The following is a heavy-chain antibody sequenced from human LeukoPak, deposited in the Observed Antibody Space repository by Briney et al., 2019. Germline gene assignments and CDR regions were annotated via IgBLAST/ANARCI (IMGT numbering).Heavy chain of an antibody. CDR2: ISGSGGST. V-gene: IGHV3-23*01. D-gene: IGHD3-22*01. Sequence: GGSLRLSCAASGFTFSSYAMSWVRQAPGKGLEWVSAISGSGGSTYYADSVKGRFTISRDNSKNTLYLQMNSLRAEDTAVYYCAKGAYDSSGYYWGWFDPWGQGTPVTVSS. J-gene: IGHJ5*02. CDR1: GFTFSSYA. CDR3: AKGAYDSSGYYWGWFDP.